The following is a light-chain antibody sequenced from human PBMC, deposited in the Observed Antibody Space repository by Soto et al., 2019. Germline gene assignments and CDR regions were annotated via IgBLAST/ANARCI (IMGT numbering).Light chain of an antibody. J-gene: IGLJ2*01. CDR2: GNS. Sequence: QSVLTQPPSVSGAPGQRVTISCTGSSSNIGAGYDVHWYQQLPGTAPKLLIYGNSNRPSGVPDRFSGSKSGTYASLAITGLQAADEADYYCQSYDRSRSGRDVVFGGGTKLTVL. V-gene: IGLV1-40*01. CDR1: SSNIGAGYD. CDR3: QSYDRSRSGRDVV.